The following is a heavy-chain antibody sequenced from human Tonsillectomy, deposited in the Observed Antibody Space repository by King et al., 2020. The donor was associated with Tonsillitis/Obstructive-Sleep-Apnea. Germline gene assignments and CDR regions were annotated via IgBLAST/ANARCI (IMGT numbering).Heavy chain of an antibody. D-gene: IGHD4-23*01. J-gene: IGHJ4*02. Sequence: VQLVESGGGVVQPGRSLRLSCAASGFTFSTYAMHWVRQAPGKGLEWVALLSYDGSNKYYVDSVKGRFTISRDNSKSTLYLQMNSLRPEDTAVYYCARSYGGGVSARLFFDYWGQGTLVTVSS. CDR1: GFTFSTYA. CDR2: LSYDGSNK. V-gene: IGHV3-30*04. CDR3: ARSYGGGVSARLFFDY.